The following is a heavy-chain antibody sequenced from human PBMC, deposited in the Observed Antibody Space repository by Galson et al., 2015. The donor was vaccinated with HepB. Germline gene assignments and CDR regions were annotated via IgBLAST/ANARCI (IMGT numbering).Heavy chain of an antibody. V-gene: IGHV3-53*04. CDR2: IYSGGST. Sequence: SLRLSCAASGFSVTNNYMSWVRQAPGKGLEWVSVIYSGGSTYYGDPVKGRLTISKHNSKNTLYLQMNSLRPEDTAVYYCARDRQYFYDSSGFDGMDVWGQGTTVTVSS. D-gene: IGHD3-22*01. CDR1: GFSVTNNY. J-gene: IGHJ6*02. CDR3: ARDRQYFYDSSGFDGMDV.